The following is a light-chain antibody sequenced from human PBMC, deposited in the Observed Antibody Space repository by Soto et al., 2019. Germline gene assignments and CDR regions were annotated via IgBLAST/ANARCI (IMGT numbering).Light chain of an antibody. V-gene: IGLV2-14*01. CDR2: QVT. Sequence: QATLTQTSAVAGPPGESITISCTGPRSDLPCYNPVSWYQQQPGKAPKLMISQVTNRPSGVSNRFSGSRSGNTASLTISGLQAEDEADYYCSSYTDSSNYVFGTGAKV. CDR3: SSYTDSSNYV. J-gene: IGLJ1*01. CDR1: RSDLPCYNP.